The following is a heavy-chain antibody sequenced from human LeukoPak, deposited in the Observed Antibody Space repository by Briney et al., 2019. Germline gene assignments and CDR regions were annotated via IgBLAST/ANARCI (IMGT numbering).Heavy chain of an antibody. CDR2: INPNSGGT. V-gene: IGHV1-2*02. CDR1: GYTFTGYY. J-gene: IGHJ5*02. D-gene: IGHD1-20*01. Sequence: ASVKVSCKASGYTFTGYYMHWVRQAPGQGLEWMGWINPNSGGTNYAQKFQGRVTMTRDTSISTAYMELSRLRSDDTAVYYCAREGPSPYNWNGWNWFDPWGQGTLVTVSS. CDR3: AREGPSPYNWNGWNWFDP.